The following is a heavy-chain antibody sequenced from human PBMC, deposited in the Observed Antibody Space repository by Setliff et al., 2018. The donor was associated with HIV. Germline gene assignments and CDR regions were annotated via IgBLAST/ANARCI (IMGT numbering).Heavy chain of an antibody. CDR1: GYNFSTYA. CDR2: INVGKGDT. D-gene: IGHD3-10*01. CDR3: ARGALLAVFDFDH. J-gene: IGHJ4*01. V-gene: IGHV1-3*01. Sequence: ASVKVSCKASGYNFSTYALHWVRQAPGQSLEWMGWINVGKGDTKYSQELQGRITLTTDTSANTAYMELSSLRSDDTAVYFCARGALLAVFDFDHWGHGTLVTVSS.